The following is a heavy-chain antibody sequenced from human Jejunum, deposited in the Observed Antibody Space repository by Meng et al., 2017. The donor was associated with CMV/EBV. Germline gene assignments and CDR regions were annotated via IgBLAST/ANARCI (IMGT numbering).Heavy chain of an antibody. V-gene: IGHV3-11*01. CDR1: FSYYS. CDR2: ISSSGSSI. CDR3: ARANWNYSPPSYCYYMDV. D-gene: IGHD1-7*01. J-gene: IGHJ6*03. Sequence: FSYYSLTWIRQSPGKGLEWLSYISSSGSSIYHADSVKGRFTISRDNVKKSVVLQMSSLRAEDTGVYYCARANWNYSPPSYCYYMDVWGQGTTVTVSS.